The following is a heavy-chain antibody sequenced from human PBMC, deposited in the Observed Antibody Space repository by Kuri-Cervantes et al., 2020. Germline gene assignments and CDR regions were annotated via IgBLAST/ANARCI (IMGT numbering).Heavy chain of an antibody. CDR2: ISGSGGST. V-gene: IGHV3-23*01. Sequence: GESLKISCAASGFTFSSYAMRWVRQAPGKGLEWVSAISGSGGSTYYADSVKGRFTISRDNSKNTLYLQMNSLRAEDTAVYYCAKFGDRGSGYYLDEDDYWGQGTLVTVSS. D-gene: IGHD3-3*01. CDR3: AKFGDRGSGYYLDEDDY. CDR1: GFTFSSYA. J-gene: IGHJ4*02.